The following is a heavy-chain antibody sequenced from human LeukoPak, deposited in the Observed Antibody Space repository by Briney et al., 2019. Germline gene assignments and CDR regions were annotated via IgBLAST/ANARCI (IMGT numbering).Heavy chain of an antibody. Sequence: GGSLRLSCEATGFIFSNYWMAWVLQAPGKGLEWVANIKEDGSDKNYVESMKGRFTISRDNAKNSLYLQMNSLRVEDTAVYYCARDAGYGYDRFDYWGQGTQVTVSS. CDR1: GFIFSNYW. CDR3: ARDAGYGYDRFDY. V-gene: IGHV3-7*01. D-gene: IGHD5-18*01. CDR2: IKEDGSDK. J-gene: IGHJ4*02.